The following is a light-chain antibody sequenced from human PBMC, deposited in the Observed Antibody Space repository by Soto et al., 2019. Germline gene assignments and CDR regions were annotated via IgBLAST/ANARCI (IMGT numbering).Light chain of an antibody. CDR2: KAS. J-gene: IGKJ2*01. Sequence: DIQMTQSPHTLSASVGDRVTITCRASQSISTWLAWYQQKPGKAPKVLIYKASTLESGVPSRFNGTGSETEFTLTINGLQPDDFATYFCQQYKSFMYTFGQGTKV. CDR3: QQYKSFMYT. CDR1: QSISTW. V-gene: IGKV1-5*03.